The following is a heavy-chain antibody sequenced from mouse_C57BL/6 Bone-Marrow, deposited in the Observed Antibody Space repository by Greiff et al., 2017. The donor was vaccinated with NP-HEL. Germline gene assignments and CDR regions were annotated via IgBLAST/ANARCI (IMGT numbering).Heavy chain of an antibody. Sequence: VQLQQSGAELVRPGPSVKVSCKASGYAFTNYLIEWVKQRPGQGLEWIGVINPGSGGTNYNEKFKGKATLTADKSSSTAYMQLSSLTSEDSAVYFCARDPYDYDGYFDVWGTGTTVTVSS. CDR2: INPGSGGT. J-gene: IGHJ1*03. CDR3: ARDPYDYDGYFDV. D-gene: IGHD2-4*01. CDR1: GYAFTNYL. V-gene: IGHV1-54*01.